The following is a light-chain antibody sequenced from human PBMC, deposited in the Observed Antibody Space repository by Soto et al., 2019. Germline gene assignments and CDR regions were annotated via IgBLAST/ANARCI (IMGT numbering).Light chain of an antibody. J-gene: IGLJ3*02. V-gene: IGLV2-11*01. Sequence: QSVLTQPRSVSGSPGQSVTISCTGTRSDVGGYNYVSWYQQHPGKATKLMIYDVSKRPSGVPDRFSGSKSDNTASLTISGLQAEDEADYYCCSYAGSSLVVFGGGTKLTVL. CDR1: RSDVGGYNY. CDR3: CSYAGSSLVV. CDR2: DVS.